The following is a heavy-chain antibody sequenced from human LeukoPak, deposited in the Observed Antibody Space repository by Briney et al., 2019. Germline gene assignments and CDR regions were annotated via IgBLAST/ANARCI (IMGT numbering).Heavy chain of an antibody. V-gene: IGHV3-30*18. J-gene: IGHJ4*02. CDR1: GFTFSSYG. Sequence: GGSLRLSCAASGFTFSSYGMHWVRQAPGKGLEWVAVISYDGSNKYYADSVKGRFTISRDNSKNTLYLQMNSLRAEDTAVYYCAKIAAAGIGVDYWGQGTLVTASS. CDR2: ISYDGSNK. CDR3: AKIAAAGIGVDY. D-gene: IGHD6-13*01.